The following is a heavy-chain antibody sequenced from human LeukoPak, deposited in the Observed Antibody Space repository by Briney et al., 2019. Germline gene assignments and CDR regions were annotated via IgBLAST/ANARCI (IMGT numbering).Heavy chain of an antibody. Sequence: ASVTLYCKAYGYTFTSYYMPWVRKPPGQGLEWLGVINPSGGSTSYAQKFQGRVTINADKSTSTAYMELSSLRSEDTAVYYCANNYGGVTGYYYYGMDVWGQGTTVTVSS. D-gene: IGHD5-24*01. J-gene: IGHJ6*02. V-gene: IGHV1-46*01. CDR3: ANNYGGVTGYYYYGMDV. CDR2: INPSGGST. CDR1: GYTFTSYY.